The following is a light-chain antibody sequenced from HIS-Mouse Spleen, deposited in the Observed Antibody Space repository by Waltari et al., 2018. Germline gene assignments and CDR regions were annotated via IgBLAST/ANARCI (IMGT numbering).Light chain of an antibody. CDR2: EVS. CDR3: SSYTSSSTLNVV. V-gene: IGLV2-18*02. CDR1: SSDVGSYNR. Sequence: QSALTQPPSVSGSPGQSVTISCTGTSSDVGSYNRVPWYQQPPGTAPKLMIYEVSNRPSGVPDRFSGSKSGNTASLTISGLQAEDEADYYCSSYTSSSTLNVVFGGGTKLTVL. J-gene: IGLJ2*01.